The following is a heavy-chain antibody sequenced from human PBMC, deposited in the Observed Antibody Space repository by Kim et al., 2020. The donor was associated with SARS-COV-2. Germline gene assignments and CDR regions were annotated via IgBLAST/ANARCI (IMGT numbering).Heavy chain of an antibody. J-gene: IGHJ4*02. CDR2: IIPIFGTA. Sequence: SVKVSCKASGGTFSSYAISWVRQAPGQGLEWMGGIIPIFGTANYAQKFQGRVTITADESTSTAYMELSSLRSEDTAVYYCARSKYQLLYSSTTVTRYYFDYWGQGTLVTVSS. V-gene: IGHV1-69*13. CDR3: ARSKYQLLYSSTTVTRYYFDY. CDR1: GGTFSSYA. D-gene: IGHD2-2*02.